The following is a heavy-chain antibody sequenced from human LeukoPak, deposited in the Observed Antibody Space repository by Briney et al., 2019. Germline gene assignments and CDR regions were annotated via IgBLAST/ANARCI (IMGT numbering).Heavy chain of an antibody. CDR3: TRMEGDRSEWYFDL. V-gene: IGHV3-11*01. CDR2: ISSSGSTI. D-gene: IGHD2-21*02. Sequence: GGSLRLSCAASGFTFSDYYMSWIRQAPGKGLEWVSYISSSGSTIYYADSVKGRFTISRDNAKNSLYLQMNSLRAEDTAVYYCTRMEGDRSEWYFDLWGRGTLVTVSS. J-gene: IGHJ2*01. CDR1: GFTFSDYY.